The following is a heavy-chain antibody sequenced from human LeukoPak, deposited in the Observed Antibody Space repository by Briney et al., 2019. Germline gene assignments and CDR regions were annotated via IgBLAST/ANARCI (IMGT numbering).Heavy chain of an antibody. D-gene: IGHD3-22*01. CDR2: MNPNSGNT. Sequence: ASVKVSCKASGYTFTSYGISWVRQATGQGLEWMGWMNPNSGNTVYAQKFQGRVTMTRNTSISTAYMELSSLRSEDTAVYYCARTTRFTMIPPLWGQGTMVTVSS. CDR1: GYTFTSYG. V-gene: IGHV1-8*02. CDR3: ARTTRFTMIPPL. J-gene: IGHJ3*01.